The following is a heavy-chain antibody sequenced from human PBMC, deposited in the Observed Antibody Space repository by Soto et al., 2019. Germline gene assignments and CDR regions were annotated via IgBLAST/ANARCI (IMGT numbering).Heavy chain of an antibody. J-gene: IGHJ4*02. CDR2: IYHSGST. CDR3: AIQGGYSYGNYFDY. D-gene: IGHD5-18*01. V-gene: IGHV4-38-2*01. Sequence: SETLSLTCAVAGYSLSSGYYWGWIRQPPGKGLEWIGSIYHSGSTYYNPSLKSRVTISVDTSKNQFSLKLSSVTAADTAVYYCAIQGGYSYGNYFDYWGQGTLVTVSS. CDR1: GYSLSSGYY.